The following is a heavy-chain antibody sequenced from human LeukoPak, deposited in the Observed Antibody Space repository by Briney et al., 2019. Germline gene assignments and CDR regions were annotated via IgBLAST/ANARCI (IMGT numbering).Heavy chain of an antibody. CDR2: IRYDGSNK. CDR3: ARERFHGSGAPRYDY. V-gene: IGHV3-30*02. J-gene: IGHJ4*02. CDR1: GFTFSSYG. D-gene: IGHD3-10*01. Sequence: GGSLRLSCAASGFTFSSYGMHWVRQAPGKGLEWVAFIRYDGSNKYYADSVKGRFTISRDNSKNSLYLQMNSLRAEDTAIYYCARERFHGSGAPRYDYWGQGILVTVSS.